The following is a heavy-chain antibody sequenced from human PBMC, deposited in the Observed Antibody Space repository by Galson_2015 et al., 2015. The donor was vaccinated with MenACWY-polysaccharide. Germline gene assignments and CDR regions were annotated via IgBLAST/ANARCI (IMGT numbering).Heavy chain of an antibody. CDR2: INAGNGNT. D-gene: IGHD3-10*01. Sequence: SVKVSCKASGYTFTSYAMHWVRQAPGQRLEWMGWINAGNGNTKYSQKFQGRVTITRDTSASTVYMELSSLRSEDTAVYYCARDWDYYGSGTYYNFDYWGQGTLVTVPS. CDR3: ARDWDYYGSGTYYNFDY. V-gene: IGHV1-3*01. CDR1: GYTFTSYA. J-gene: IGHJ4*02.